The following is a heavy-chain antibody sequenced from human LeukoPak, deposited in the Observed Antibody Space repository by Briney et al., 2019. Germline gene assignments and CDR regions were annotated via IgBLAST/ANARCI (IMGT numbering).Heavy chain of an antibody. CDR3: ARDSKTSSLADP. Sequence: ASVKVSCKASGYTFTSYYIHWVRQAPGQGLEWMGIINPSGGSASYAQKFEGRVTMTRDTSTSTVYMELSSLRAEDTAVYYCARDSKTSSLADPWGQGTLVTASS. CDR2: INPSGGSA. D-gene: IGHD2-2*01. V-gene: IGHV1-46*01. CDR1: GYTFTSYY. J-gene: IGHJ5*02.